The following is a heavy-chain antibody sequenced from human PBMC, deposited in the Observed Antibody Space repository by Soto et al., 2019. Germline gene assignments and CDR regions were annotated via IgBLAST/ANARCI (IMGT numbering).Heavy chain of an antibody. Sequence: ASVKDSCKVSGYTHTELSMHWVRQAPGKGLEWMGGFDPEDGETIYAQKFQGRVTMTEDTSTDTAYMELSSLRSEDTAVYYCANDSGTIFGVVPGTSDYGMDVWGQGMRFTVSS. CDR1: GYTHTELS. J-gene: IGHJ6*02. CDR3: ANDSGTIFGVVPGTSDYGMDV. D-gene: IGHD3-3*01. V-gene: IGHV1-24*01. CDR2: FDPEDGET.